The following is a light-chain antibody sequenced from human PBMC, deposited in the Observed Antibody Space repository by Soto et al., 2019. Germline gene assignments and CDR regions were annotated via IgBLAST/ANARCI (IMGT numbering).Light chain of an antibody. J-gene: IGLJ1*01. V-gene: IGLV2-11*01. CDR1: SSDVGGYNY. CDR2: DVS. Sequence: QSVLTQPRSVSGSPGQSVTISCTGTSSDVGGYNYVSWYQQHPGKAPKLMIYDVSKRPSGVPDRFSGSKSGNTASLTISGVQAEDEADYYCCSYAGSYPGVFGTGTKVTVL. CDR3: CSYAGSYPGV.